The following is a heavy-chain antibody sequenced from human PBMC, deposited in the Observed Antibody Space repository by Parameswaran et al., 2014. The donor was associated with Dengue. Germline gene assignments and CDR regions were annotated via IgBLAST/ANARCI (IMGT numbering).Heavy chain of an antibody. CDR2: INHSGST. Sequence: ASETLSLTCAVYGGSFSGYYWSWIRQPPGKGLEWIGEINHSGSTNYNPSLKSRVTISVDTSKNQFSLKLSSVTAADTAVYYCARGGLYYYYYGMDVWGQGTTVTVSS. CDR1: GGSFSGYY. J-gene: IGHJ6*02. D-gene: IGHD3/OR15-3a*01. V-gene: IGHV4-34*01. CDR3: ARGGLYYYYYGMDV.